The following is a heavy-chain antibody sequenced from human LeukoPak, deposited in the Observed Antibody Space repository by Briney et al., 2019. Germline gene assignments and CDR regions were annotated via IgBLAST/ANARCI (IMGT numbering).Heavy chain of an antibody. CDR1: GFRFNDYW. CDR2: ISYDGSNK. Sequence: PGGSLRLSCATSGFRFNDYWMHWVRQAPGKGLEWVAIISYDGSNKYYADSVKGRFTISRDNSKNTLYLQMNSLRAEDTAVYYCAKSCLDTYYDTLTGSDYWGQGTLVTVSS. CDR3: AKSCLDTYYDTLTGSDY. D-gene: IGHD3-9*01. J-gene: IGHJ4*02. V-gene: IGHV3-30*18.